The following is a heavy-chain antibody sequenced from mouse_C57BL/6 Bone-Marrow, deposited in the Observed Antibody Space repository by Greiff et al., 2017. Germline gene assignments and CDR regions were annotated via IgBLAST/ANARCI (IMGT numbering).Heavy chain of an antibody. D-gene: IGHD1-1*01. Sequence: QVQLQQPGAELVKPGASVKLSCKASGYTFTSYWMHWVKQRPGQGLEWIGMINPNSGSTNYNEKFKSKATLTVDKSSSPSSMLLSLLTSDDSAVYCCASDLLLHYYAMDYWGQGTSVTVSS. CDR3: ASDLLLHYYAMDY. CDR2: INPNSGST. V-gene: IGHV1-64*01. J-gene: IGHJ4*01. CDR1: GYTFTSYW.